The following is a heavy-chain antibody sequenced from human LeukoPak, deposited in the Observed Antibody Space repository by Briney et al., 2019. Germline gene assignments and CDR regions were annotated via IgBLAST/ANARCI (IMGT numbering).Heavy chain of an antibody. V-gene: IGHV1-69*13. J-gene: IGHJ6*03. CDR3: ARGDSSSWRYYYYYYMDV. Sequence: SVKVSCKASGGTFSSYAISWVRQAPGQGLEWMGGIIPIFGTANYAQKFQGRVTITADESTSTAYMELSSLRSEDTAVYYCARGDSSSWRYYYYYYMDVWGKGTTVTISS. CDR1: GGTFSSYA. CDR2: IIPIFGTA. D-gene: IGHD6-13*01.